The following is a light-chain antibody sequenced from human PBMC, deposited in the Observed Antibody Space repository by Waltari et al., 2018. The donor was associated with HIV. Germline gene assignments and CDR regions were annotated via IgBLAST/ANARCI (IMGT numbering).Light chain of an antibody. V-gene: IGKV1-33*01. CDR2: DPS. J-gene: IGKJ4*01. CDR1: QDISNH. CDR3: QQYDNLPLT. Sequence: DIQMTQSPSSLSASVGDRVTITCQASQDISNHLNWYQQKPGKAPKLLIYDPSNLETGVPSRFSGSGSGTDFTFTISSLQPEDIATYYCQQYDNLPLTFGGGTKVEIK.